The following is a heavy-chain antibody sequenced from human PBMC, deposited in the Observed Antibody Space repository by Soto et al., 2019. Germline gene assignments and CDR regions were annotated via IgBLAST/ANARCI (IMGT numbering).Heavy chain of an antibody. Sequence: ASVKVSCKASGYTFTIYGISWVRQAPGQGLEWMGWISAYNGNTNYAQKLQGRVTMTTDTSTSTAYMELRSLRSDDTAVYYCARDAHDYGDNDYWGQGTLVTVSS. V-gene: IGHV1-18*01. D-gene: IGHD4-17*01. CDR3: ARDAHDYGDNDY. CDR2: ISAYNGNT. J-gene: IGHJ4*02. CDR1: GYTFTIYG.